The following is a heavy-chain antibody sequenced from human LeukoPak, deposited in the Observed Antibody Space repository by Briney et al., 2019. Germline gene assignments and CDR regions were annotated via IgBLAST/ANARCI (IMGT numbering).Heavy chain of an antibody. D-gene: IGHD3-9*01. V-gene: IGHV3-11*03. CDR2: ISSSSSYT. CDR3: AKFYDILTGYFDY. Sequence: GGSLRLSCAASGFTFSDYYMSWIRQAPGKGLEWVSYISSSSSYTNYADSVKGRCTISRDSSKNTLYLQMNSLRAEDTAVYYCAKFYDILTGYFDYWGQGTLVTVSS. CDR1: GFTFSDYY. J-gene: IGHJ4*02.